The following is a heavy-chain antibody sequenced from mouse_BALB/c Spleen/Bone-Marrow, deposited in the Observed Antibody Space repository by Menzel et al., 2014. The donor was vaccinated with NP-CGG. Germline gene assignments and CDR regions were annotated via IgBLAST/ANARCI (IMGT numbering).Heavy chain of an antibody. D-gene: IGHD1-1*01. CDR1: GYSITSDYA. CDR3: ARDYYGSSYFDY. CDR2: MSSSGST. Sequence: VQLKDSGPGLVKPSQSLSLTCTVTGYSITSDYAWNWIRQFPGNKLEWMGYMSSSGSTSYRPSLKSRISITRDTSKNQFFLQLNSVTAEDTGTYYCARDYYGSSYFDYWGQGTTLTVSS. V-gene: IGHV3-2*02. J-gene: IGHJ2*01.